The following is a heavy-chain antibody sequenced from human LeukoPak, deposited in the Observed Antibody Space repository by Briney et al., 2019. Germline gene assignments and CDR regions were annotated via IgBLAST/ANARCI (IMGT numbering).Heavy chain of an antibody. Sequence: NPGGSLRLSCAASGFTFSDYYMNWIRQAPGKGLEWVSYISSSGNTIYYADSVKGRFTISRDNAKNSLYLQMNSLRAEDTAVYYCARDLRAGLLPLEDSWGRGTLVIVSS. J-gene: IGHJ4*02. CDR2: ISSSGNTI. CDR1: GFTFSDYY. CDR3: ARDLRAGLLPLEDS. D-gene: IGHD4-17*01. V-gene: IGHV3-11*04.